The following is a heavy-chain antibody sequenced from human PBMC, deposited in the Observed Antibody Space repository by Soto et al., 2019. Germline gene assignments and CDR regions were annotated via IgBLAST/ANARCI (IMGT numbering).Heavy chain of an antibody. J-gene: IGHJ4*02. D-gene: IGHD6-19*01. V-gene: IGHV3-9*01. Sequence: GGSLKLSCAASGFTFDDYAMHWVRQAPGKGLEWVSGISWNSGSIGYADSVKGRFTISRDNAKNSLYLQMNSLRAEDTALYYCAKDIGPRSSEFDYWGQGTLVTVSS. CDR1: GFTFDDYA. CDR2: ISWNSGSI. CDR3: AKDIGPRSSEFDY.